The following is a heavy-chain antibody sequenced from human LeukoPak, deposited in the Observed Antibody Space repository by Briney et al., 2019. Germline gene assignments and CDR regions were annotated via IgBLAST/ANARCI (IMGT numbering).Heavy chain of an antibody. D-gene: IGHD4-17*01. J-gene: IGHJ4*02. Sequence: ASVKVSGKASGYTFTGYYMHWVRQAPGQGLEWMGWINPNSGGTNYAQKFQGRVTMTRDTSISTAYMELSRLRSDDTAVYYCARDRVSMTTVTTADYWGQGTLVTVSS. CDR2: INPNSGGT. V-gene: IGHV1-2*02. CDR3: ARDRVSMTTVTTADY. CDR1: GYTFTGYY.